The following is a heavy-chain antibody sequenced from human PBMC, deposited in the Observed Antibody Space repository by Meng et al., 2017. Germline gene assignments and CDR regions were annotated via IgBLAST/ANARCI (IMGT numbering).Heavy chain of an antibody. CDR1: GFTFSSYG. J-gene: IGHJ2*01. CDR2: IWYDGSNK. D-gene: IGHD2/OR15-2a*01. V-gene: IGHV3-33*01. CDR3: ARGLSTTYWYFDL. Sequence: VLLVGYGGGGGQPGRSLRLFCAASGFTFSSYGMHWVRQAPGKGLEWVAVIWYDGSNKYYADSVKGRFTISRDNSKNTLYLQMNSLRAEDTAVYYCARGLSTTYWYFDLWGRGTLVTVSS.